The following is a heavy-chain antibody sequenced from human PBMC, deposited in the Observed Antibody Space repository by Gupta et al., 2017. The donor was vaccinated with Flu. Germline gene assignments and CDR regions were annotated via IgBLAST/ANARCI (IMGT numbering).Heavy chain of an antibody. V-gene: IGHV3-30*18. D-gene: IGHD1-7*01. CDR1: GFTFSDYG. J-gene: IGHJ4*02. CDR3: AKGGRHNWNYDGDY. Sequence: QAHLVLPGEGVSQPGTSRTLSCAASGFTFSDYGMHWVRKAPGKGLEWMAVMSDDGSNQWYADSVRGRFTISRDNSKNTLFLQMNSLRADDTAVYYCAKGGRHNWNYDGDYWGQGTLVTVSS. CDR2: MSDDGSNQ.